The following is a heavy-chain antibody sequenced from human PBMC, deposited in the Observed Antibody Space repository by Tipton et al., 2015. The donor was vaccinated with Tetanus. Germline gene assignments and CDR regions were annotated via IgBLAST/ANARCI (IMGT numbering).Heavy chain of an antibody. J-gene: IGHJ4*02. V-gene: IGHV1-69*09. D-gene: IGHD4-11*01. CDR2: IIHILGIA. CDR1: GGTFSSYA. Sequence: QLVQSGAEVKKPGSSVKVSCKASGGTFSSYAISWVRQAPGQGLEWMGRIIHILGIANYAQKFQGRVTITADKSTSTAYMELSSLRSDDTAVYYCAREGLDLDYSIYHLYFDYWGQGTLVTVSS. CDR3: AREGLDLDYSIYHLYFDY.